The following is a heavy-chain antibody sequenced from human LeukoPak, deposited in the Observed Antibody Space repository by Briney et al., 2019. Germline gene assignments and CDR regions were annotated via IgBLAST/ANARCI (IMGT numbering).Heavy chain of an antibody. CDR2: IYDSGTT. CDR3: ARGGDRRGFDY. CDR1: GDSISNGGCY. V-gene: IGHV4-31*03. J-gene: IGHJ4*02. Sequence: SQTLSLTCTVSGDSISNGGCYWSWIRLHPGKGLEWVGYIYDSGTTYYSPALQSRVSISVDTSDNKFSLKLKSLTAADTAVYYCARGGDRRGFDYWGQGTLVTVSS. D-gene: IGHD1-14*01.